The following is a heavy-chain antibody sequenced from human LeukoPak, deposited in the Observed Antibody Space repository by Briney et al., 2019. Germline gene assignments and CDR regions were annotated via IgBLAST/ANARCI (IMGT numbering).Heavy chain of an antibody. D-gene: IGHD3-16*01. CDR3: ARGKRQDGYVYTRRSTYSFDY. Sequence: SETLSLTCTVSGGSISSYYWSWIRQPAGKGLEWIERIYTSGSTNYNPSLKSRVTMSVDTSKNQFSLKLSSVTAADTAVYYCARGKRQDGYVYTRRSTYSFDYWGQGTLVTVSS. V-gene: IGHV4-4*07. CDR1: GGSISSYY. CDR2: IYTSGST. J-gene: IGHJ4*02.